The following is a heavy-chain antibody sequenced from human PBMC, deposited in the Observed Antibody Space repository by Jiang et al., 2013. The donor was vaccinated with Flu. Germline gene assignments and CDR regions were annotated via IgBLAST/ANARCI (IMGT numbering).Heavy chain of an antibody. CDR3: ARHYGEVGEFDY. D-gene: IGHD3-10*01. J-gene: IGHJ4*02. V-gene: IGHV4-39*01. Sequence: EWIGSIYYSGSTYYNPSLKSRVTISVDTSKNQFSLKLSSVTAADTAVYYCARHYGEVGEFDYWGQGTLVTVSS. CDR2: IYYSGST.